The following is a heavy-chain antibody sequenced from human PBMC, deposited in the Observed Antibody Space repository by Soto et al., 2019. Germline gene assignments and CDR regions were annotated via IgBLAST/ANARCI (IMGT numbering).Heavy chain of an antibody. Sequence: GASVKVSCKASGYTFTKFHIHWVRQAPGQGLEWMGMIDPSGGVTRDAQRFQGRITMTSDTSTSSVYMELRGLTSEDTAVYYCARDSARDYYDSSGYGSPVDYWGQGTLVTVSS. V-gene: IGHV1-46*01. J-gene: IGHJ4*02. CDR1: GYTFTKFH. CDR3: ARDSARDYYDSSGYGSPVDY. D-gene: IGHD3-22*01. CDR2: IDPSGGVT.